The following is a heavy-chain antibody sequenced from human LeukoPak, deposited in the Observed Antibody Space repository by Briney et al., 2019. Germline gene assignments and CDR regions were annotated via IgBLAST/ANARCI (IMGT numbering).Heavy chain of an antibody. CDR3: ARMKRDTAMVNY. V-gene: IGHV4-39*07. CDR2: IYYSGST. CDR1: GGSISSSSYY. Sequence: SETLSLTCTVSGGSISSSSYYWGWIRQPPGKGLEWIASIYYSGSTYYNPSLKSRVTISVDTSKNQFSLKLSSVTAADTAVYYCARMKRDTAMVNYWGQGTLVTVSS. D-gene: IGHD5-18*01. J-gene: IGHJ4*02.